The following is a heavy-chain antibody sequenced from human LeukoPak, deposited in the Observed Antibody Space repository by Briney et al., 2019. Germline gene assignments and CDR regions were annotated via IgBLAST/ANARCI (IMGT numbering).Heavy chain of an antibody. J-gene: IGHJ3*02. V-gene: IGHV3-23*01. CDR3: AKGHYGSGSYLTPDDAFDI. Sequence: GGSLRLSCAASGFTVSSNYMSWVRQAPGKGLEWVSAISGSGGSTYYADSVKGRFTISRDNSKNTLYLQMNSLRAEDTAVYYCAKGHYGSGSYLTPDDAFDIWGQGTMVTVSS. CDR1: GFTVSSNY. D-gene: IGHD3-10*01. CDR2: ISGSGGST.